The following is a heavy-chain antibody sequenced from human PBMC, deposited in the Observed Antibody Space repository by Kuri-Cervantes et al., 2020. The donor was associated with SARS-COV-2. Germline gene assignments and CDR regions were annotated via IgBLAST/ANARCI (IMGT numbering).Heavy chain of an antibody. V-gene: IGHV4-34*01. CDR1: GGSFSAYY. Sequence: SETLSLTCAVYGGSFSAYYWSWIRQPPGKGLEWIGEINHSGSTNYNPSLKSRVTISVDTSKHQLSLELSSVTAADTAVYYCAGSPGGVFDCWGQGTLVTVSS. CDR3: AGSPGGVFDC. D-gene: IGHD3-16*01. CDR2: INHSGST. J-gene: IGHJ4*02.